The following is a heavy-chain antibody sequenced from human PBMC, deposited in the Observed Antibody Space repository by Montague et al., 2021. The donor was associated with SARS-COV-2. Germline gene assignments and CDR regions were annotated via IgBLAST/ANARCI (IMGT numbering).Heavy chain of an antibody. Sequence: SLRLSCAASGFTFSNAWMSWVRQAPGKGLEWVGRIKSKTDGGTTDYAVPVKGRFTISRDDSKNTLYLQMNSLKTEDTAVYYCTAGVELRFLEWLLPTYYYGMDVWGQGTTVTVSS. J-gene: IGHJ6*02. D-gene: IGHD3-3*01. V-gene: IGHV3-15*01. CDR1: GFTFSNAW. CDR2: IKSKTDGGTT. CDR3: TAGVELRFLEWLLPTYYYGMDV.